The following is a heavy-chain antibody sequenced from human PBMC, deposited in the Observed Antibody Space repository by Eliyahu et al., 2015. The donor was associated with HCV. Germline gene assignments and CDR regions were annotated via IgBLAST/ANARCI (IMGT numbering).Heavy chain of an antibody. D-gene: IGHD2-21*01. CDR3: AKVHCGGDCLGWYFDY. V-gene: IGHV3-23*01. CDR2: ISGSGGST. CDR1: GFTFSSYA. Sequence: EVQLLEFGGGLVQPGGSLRLSCAASGFTFSSYAMRWVRXAPGKGLEWVSGISGSGGSTYYADSVKGRFTISRDNSKNTLYLQMNSLRAEDTAVYYCAKVHCGGDCLGWYFDYWGQGTLVTVSS. J-gene: IGHJ4*02.